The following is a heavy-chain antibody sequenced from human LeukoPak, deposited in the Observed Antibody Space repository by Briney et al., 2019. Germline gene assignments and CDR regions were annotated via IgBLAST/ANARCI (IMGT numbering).Heavy chain of an antibody. CDR1: GGAFSSYT. Sequence: EASVKVSCKASGGAFSSYTISWVRQAPGQGLEWMGRIIPILGIANYAQKFQGRVTITADKSTSTAYMELSSLRSEDTAVYYCARGNQLWLPHRYYYYMDVWGKGTTATVSS. CDR3: ARGNQLWLPHRYYYYMDV. CDR2: IIPILGIA. V-gene: IGHV1-69*02. J-gene: IGHJ6*03. D-gene: IGHD5-18*01.